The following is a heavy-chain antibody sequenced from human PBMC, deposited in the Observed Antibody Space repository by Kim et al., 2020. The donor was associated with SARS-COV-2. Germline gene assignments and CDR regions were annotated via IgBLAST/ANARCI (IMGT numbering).Heavy chain of an antibody. CDR2: ISWNSGSI. CDR3: AKGGRITMVRGVLDAFDI. J-gene: IGHJ3*02. V-gene: IGHV3-9*01. CDR1: GFTFDDYA. Sequence: GGSLRLSCASSGFTFDDYAMHWVRQAPGKGLEWVSGISWNSGSIGYADSVKGRFTISIDNAKNSLYLQMNSLRAEDTALYYCAKGGRITMVRGVLDAFDIWGQGTMVTVSS. D-gene: IGHD3-10*01.